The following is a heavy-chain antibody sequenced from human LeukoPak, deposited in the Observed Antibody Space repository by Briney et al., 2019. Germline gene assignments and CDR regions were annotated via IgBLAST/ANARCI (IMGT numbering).Heavy chain of an antibody. V-gene: IGHV3-11*01. D-gene: IGHD3-10*01. CDR3: TRERRGSYFAFES. Sequence: GGSLRLSCAASGFSISDYYMSWIRQSPGKGLEWLSYVTSSGGSTKYADSVKGRFTISRDNAKNSVALQMNSLRAEDTAVYYCTRERRGSYFAFESWGQGTLVTVSS. J-gene: IGHJ4*02. CDR2: VTSSGGST. CDR1: GFSISDYY.